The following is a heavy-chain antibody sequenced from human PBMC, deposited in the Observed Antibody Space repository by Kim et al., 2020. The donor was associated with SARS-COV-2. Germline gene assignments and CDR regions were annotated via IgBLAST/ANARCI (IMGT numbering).Heavy chain of an antibody. CDR1: GFTFDDYT. V-gene: IGHV3-43*01. CDR3: AKDIGDRRWLRSYYYYGMDV. D-gene: IGHD5-12*01. Sequence: GGSLRLSCAASGFTFDDYTMHWVRQAPGKGLEWVSLISWDGGSTYYADSVKGRFTISRDNSKNSLYLQMNSLRTEDTALYYCAKDIGDRRWLRSYYYYGMDVWGQGTTVTVSS. CDR2: ISWDGGST. J-gene: IGHJ6*02.